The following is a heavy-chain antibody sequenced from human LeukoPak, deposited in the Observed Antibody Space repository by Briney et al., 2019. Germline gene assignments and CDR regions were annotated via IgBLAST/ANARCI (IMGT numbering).Heavy chain of an antibody. J-gene: IGHJ6*02. D-gene: IGHD2-2*01. V-gene: IGHV3-30*18. CDR1: GFTFSSYG. Sequence: PGGSLRLSCAASGFTFSSYGMHWVRQAPGKGLEWVAVISYDGSNKYYADSVKGRFTISRDNSKNTLYLQMNSLRAEDTAVYYWAKNSDCSSTSCYSYYYGMDVWGQGTTVTVSS. CDR3: AKNSDCSSTSCYSYYYGMDV. CDR2: ISYDGSNK.